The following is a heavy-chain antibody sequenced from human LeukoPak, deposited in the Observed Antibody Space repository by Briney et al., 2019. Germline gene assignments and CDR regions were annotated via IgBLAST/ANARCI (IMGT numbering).Heavy chain of an antibody. D-gene: IGHD3-10*01. J-gene: IGHJ3*02. CDR2: ISAHNGNT. CDR1: GYTFTSYG. Sequence: ASVKVSCKASGYTFTSYGISWMRQAPGQGLEWMGWISAHNGNTNYAQKLQGRVTMTTDTSTSTAYMELRSLRSDDTAVYYCARLMVWGVISAFDIWGQGTMVTVSS. CDR3: ARLMVWGVISAFDI. V-gene: IGHV1-18*01.